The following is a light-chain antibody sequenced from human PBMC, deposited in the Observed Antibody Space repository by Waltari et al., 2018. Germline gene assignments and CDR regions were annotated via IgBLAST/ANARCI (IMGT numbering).Light chain of an antibody. V-gene: IGLV2-14*01. J-gene: IGLJ1*01. CDR1: SSDVGFYNY. CDR2: EVS. CDR3: SSYTSRSTLV. Sequence: QSALTQPASVSGSPGQSITISCTGASSDVGFYNYVSWYQQHPGKVPNLMIYEVSKRHSGVANSFFGYKSGSTATLTLAGLHAEDEADYFCSSYTSRSTLVFGTGTKLTVL.